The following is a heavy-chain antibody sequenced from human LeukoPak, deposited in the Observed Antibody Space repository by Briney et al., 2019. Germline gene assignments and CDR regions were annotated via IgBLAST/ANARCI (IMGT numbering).Heavy chain of an antibody. Sequence: PSETLSLTCTVSGGSISSYYWSWIRQPAGKGLEWIGRIYTSGSTNYNPSLKSRVTISVDTSKNQFSLKLSSVTAADTAVYYCARGRDYYDSSGYLTLNYWYFDLWGRGTLVTVSS. V-gene: IGHV4-4*07. CDR2: IYTSGST. CDR1: GGSISSYY. CDR3: ARGRDYYDSSGYLTLNYWYFDL. J-gene: IGHJ2*01. D-gene: IGHD3-22*01.